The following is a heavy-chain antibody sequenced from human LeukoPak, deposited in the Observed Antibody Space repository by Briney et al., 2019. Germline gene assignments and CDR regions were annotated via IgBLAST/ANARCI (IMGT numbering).Heavy chain of an antibody. CDR2: IYNSGST. CDR1: GGSISSGAYY. Sequence: SETLSLTCTVSGGSISSGAYYWGWIRQPPGKGLECIGSIYNSGSTNYNPSLKSRVTISVDTSKNQFSLKLSFVTAADTAVYYCARDRGRDGYNYVDYWGQGTLVTVSS. D-gene: IGHD5-24*01. V-gene: IGHV4-39*07. J-gene: IGHJ4*02. CDR3: ARDRGRDGYNYVDY.